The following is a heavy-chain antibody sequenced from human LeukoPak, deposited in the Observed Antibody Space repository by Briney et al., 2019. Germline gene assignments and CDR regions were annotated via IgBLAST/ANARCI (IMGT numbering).Heavy chain of an antibody. CDR2: IIPIFGTA. CDR1: GGTFSSYA. Sequence: SVKVSCKASGGTFSSYAISWVRQAPGQGLEWMGGIIPIFGTANDAQKFQGRVTITADESTSTAYMELSSLRSEDTAVYYCARDNRPYYYYYGMDVWGKGTTVTVSS. J-gene: IGHJ6*04. V-gene: IGHV1-69*13. CDR3: ARDNRPYYYYYGMDV. D-gene: IGHD2/OR15-2a*01.